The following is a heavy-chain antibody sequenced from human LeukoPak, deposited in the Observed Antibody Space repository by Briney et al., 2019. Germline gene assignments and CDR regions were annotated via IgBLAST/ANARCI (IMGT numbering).Heavy chain of an antibody. Sequence: PGGSLRLSCAASGFTFSSYEMNWVRQAPGKGLECVSYISSSGSTVYYADSVKGRFTISRDNAKNSLYLQMNSLRAEDTALYYCARDAYHIGAPVTWYFDLWGRGTLVTVSS. CDR3: ARDAYHIGAPVTWYFDL. CDR2: ISSSGSTV. D-gene: IGHD6-13*01. CDR1: GFTFSSYE. J-gene: IGHJ2*01. V-gene: IGHV3-48*03.